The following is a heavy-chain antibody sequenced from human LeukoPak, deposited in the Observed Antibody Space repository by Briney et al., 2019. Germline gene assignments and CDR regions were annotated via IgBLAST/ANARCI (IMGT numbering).Heavy chain of an antibody. D-gene: IGHD3-22*01. J-gene: IGHJ4*02. CDR2: ISGSGGST. CDR3: AKDYFDSSGYYSHVGDGVDY. CDR1: GFTFSSYA. Sequence: PGGSLRLSCAASGFTFSSYAMSWVRQAPGKGLEWVSAISGSGGSTYYADSVEGRFTISRDNSKNTLYLQMNSLRAEDTAVYYCAKDYFDSSGYYSHVGDGVDYWGQGTLVTVSS. V-gene: IGHV3-23*01.